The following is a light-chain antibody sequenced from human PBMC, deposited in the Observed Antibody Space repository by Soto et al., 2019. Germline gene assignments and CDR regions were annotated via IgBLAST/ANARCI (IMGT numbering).Light chain of an antibody. CDR3: QQYGRSPRT. CDR2: GAS. CDR1: QSVSDNY. J-gene: IGKJ1*01. Sequence: EIVLTQSPGTLSLSPGERATLSCRASQSVSDNYIAWYQQKPGQAPRLLIYGASSRATGIPDRFRGSGSGADFSLTISSLEPEDFAVYYCQQYGRSPRTFGQGTKVEI. V-gene: IGKV3-20*01.